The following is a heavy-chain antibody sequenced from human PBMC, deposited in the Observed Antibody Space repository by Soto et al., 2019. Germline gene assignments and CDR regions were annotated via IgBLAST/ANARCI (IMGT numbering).Heavy chain of an antibody. J-gene: IGHJ4*02. D-gene: IGHD6-13*01. CDR2: IIPIFGTA. CDR3: ARGEDLAAAGTISFDY. V-gene: IGHV1-69*13. CDR1: GGTFSSYA. Sequence: ASVKVSCKASGGTFSSYAISWVRQAPGQGLEWMGGIIPIFGTANYAQKFQGRVTITADESTSTAYMELSSLRSEDTAVYYCARGEDLAAAGTISFDYWGQGTLVTVSS.